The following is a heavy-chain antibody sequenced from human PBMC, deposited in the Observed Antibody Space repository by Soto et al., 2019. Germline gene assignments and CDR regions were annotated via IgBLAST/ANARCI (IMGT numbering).Heavy chain of an antibody. CDR2: ISAGGGNT. CDR3: AQTTPSIYYFDP. V-gene: IGHV3-23*01. Sequence: EVQLLESGGGLVQPGGSLRLSCAASGFSFSSYAMSWVRQAPGKGLEWVSAISAGGGNTYYRDSVKGRFTISRDNSKNTLYLRMNSLRVEDTAVYFCAQTTPSIYYFDPWGQGTLVTVSS. CDR1: GFSFSSYA. D-gene: IGHD1-26*01. J-gene: IGHJ5*02.